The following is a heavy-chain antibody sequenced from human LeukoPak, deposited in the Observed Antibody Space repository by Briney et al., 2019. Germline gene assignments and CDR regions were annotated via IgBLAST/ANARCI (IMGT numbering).Heavy chain of an antibody. CDR1: GFTFSSYA. J-gene: IGHJ6*02. V-gene: IGHV3-23*01. CDR3: AKAVTMVRGVIITTYYYGMDV. D-gene: IGHD3-10*01. Sequence: GGSLRLSCAASGFTFSSYAMSWVRQAPGKGLEWVSAISGGGGSTYYADSVKGRFTISRDNPKNTLYLQMNSLRAEDTAVYYCAKAVTMVRGVIITTYYYGMDVWGQGTTVTVSS. CDR2: ISGGGGST.